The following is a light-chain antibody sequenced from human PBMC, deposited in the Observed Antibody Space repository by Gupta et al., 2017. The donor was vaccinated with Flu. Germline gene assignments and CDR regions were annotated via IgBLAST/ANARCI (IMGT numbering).Light chain of an antibody. Sequence: EIVLTQSPATLSLSPGERATLSCRASQSVSSYLAWYQQKPGQAPRLLIYDASNRATGIPDFTLTISSLEPEDFAVYYCQQRGNWPLTFGGGTKVEIK. V-gene: IGKV3-11*01. CDR1: QSVSSY. J-gene: IGKJ4*01. CDR3: QQRGNWPLT. CDR2: DAS.